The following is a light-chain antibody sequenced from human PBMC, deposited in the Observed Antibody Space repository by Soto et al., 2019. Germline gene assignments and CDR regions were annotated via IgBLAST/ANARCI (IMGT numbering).Light chain of an antibody. Sequence: EIVLMQSPGTLSLSTGERATLSCRASQSVSNNYLAWYQQKPAQAPRLLIYGASSRATGITDRFSGSGSRTDFTLTISRLEPEAFAVYYCQQYGSSGTFGQGTKVDIK. CDR1: QSVSNNY. CDR2: GAS. CDR3: QQYGSSGT. J-gene: IGKJ1*01. V-gene: IGKV3-20*01.